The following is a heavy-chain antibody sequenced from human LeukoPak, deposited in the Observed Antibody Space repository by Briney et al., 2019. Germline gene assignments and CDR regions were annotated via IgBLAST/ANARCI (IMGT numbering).Heavy chain of an antibody. CDR2: MNPNSGNT. D-gene: IGHD6-13*01. CDR3: ARVTAAGTWVDY. J-gene: IGHJ4*02. Sequence: ASVKVSRKASGYTFTSYDINWVRQATGQGLEWMGWMNPNSGNTGYAQKFQGRVTITRNTSISTAYMELSSLRSEDTAVYYCARVTAAGTWVDYWGQGTLVTVSS. V-gene: IGHV1-8*03. CDR1: GYTFTSYD.